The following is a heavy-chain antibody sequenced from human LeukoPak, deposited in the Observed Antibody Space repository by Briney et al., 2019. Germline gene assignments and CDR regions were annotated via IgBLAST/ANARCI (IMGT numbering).Heavy chain of an antibody. V-gene: IGHV3-7*01. CDR2: IKHDGSDK. J-gene: IGHJ4*02. CDR3: ARDWAGSTDY. D-gene: IGHD6-19*01. Sequence: GGSLRLSCAASGFTFSNAWMSWVPQAPGKGLEWVANIKHDGSDKYYADSVKGRFTISRDNAKSSLYLQMESLTAEDTAVYYCARDWAGSTDYWGQGTLVSVSS. CDR1: GFTFSNAW.